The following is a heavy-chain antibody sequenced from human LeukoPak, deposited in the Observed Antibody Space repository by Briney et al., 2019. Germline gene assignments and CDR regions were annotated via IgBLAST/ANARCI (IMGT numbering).Heavy chain of an antibody. J-gene: IGHJ6*02. CDR3: AKVGANDYGDYELLMDV. D-gene: IGHD4-17*01. V-gene: IGHV3-21*01. Sequence: PGGSLRLSCAASGFTFSSYNMNWVRQAPGKGLEWVSFISSGSTYIHYADSVKGRFTISRDNAKNSLYLQMNSLRAEDTAVYYCAKVGANDYGDYELLMDVWGQGTTVTVSS. CDR1: GFTFSSYN. CDR2: ISSGSTYI.